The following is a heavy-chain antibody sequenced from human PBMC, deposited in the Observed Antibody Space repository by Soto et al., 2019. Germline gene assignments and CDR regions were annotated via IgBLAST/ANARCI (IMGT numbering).Heavy chain of an antibody. CDR1: GFTFSSYS. D-gene: IGHD3-22*01. CDR3: ARGLYYYDSRGYWGY. CDR2: ISSSSSTI. Sequence: PGGSLRLSCAASGFTFSSYSMNWVRQAPGKGLEWVSYISSSSSTIHYSDSVKGRFTISRDNAKNSLYLQMNSLRAEDTAVYYCARGLYYYDSRGYWGYWGQGTLVTVSS. J-gene: IGHJ4*02. V-gene: IGHV3-48*01.